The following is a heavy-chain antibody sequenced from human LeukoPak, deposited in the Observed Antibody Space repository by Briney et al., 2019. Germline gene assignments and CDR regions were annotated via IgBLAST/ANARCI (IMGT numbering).Heavy chain of an antibody. D-gene: IGHD2-8*01. CDR2: ISAYNGNT. CDR1: GYTFTSYY. J-gene: IGHJ5*02. V-gene: IGHV1-18*04. CDR3: ARDLSIVPGWFDP. Sequence: ASVKVSCKASGYTFTSYYMHWVRQAPGQGLEWMGWISAYNGNTNYAQKLQGRVTMTTDTSTSTAYMELRSLRSDDTAVYYCARDLSIVPGWFDPWGQGTLVTVSS.